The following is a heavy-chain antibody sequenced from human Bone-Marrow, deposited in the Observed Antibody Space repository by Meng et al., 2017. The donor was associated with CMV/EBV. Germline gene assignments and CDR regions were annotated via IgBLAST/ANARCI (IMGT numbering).Heavy chain of an antibody. CDR2: INSDGSSI. V-gene: IGHV3-74*03. D-gene: IGHD3-3*01. Sequence: GGSLRLSCAASGFTFSSYWMHWVRQGPGKGLVWVSRINSDGSSITYADSVKGRFIISRDNAKNTLFLQMNSLRAEDTAVYFCARDWGYYDFWSAYHYGMDVWGQGTTVTVSS. CDR3: ARDWGYYDFWSAYHYGMDV. CDR1: GFTFSSYW. J-gene: IGHJ6*02.